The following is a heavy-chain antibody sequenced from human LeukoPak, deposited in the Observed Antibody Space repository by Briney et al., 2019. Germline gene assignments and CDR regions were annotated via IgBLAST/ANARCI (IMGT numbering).Heavy chain of an antibody. CDR2: IIISSSYI. Sequence: GGSLRLSGAASGFTFSSYSRNWVRQAPGKGLDWVSSIIISSSYIYYADSVKGRFTISRDNAKNSLYLQMNSLRAEDTAVYYCARDKRPYSSGWYRGGWFDPWGQGTLVTVSS. CDR3: ARDKRPYSSGWYRGGWFDP. J-gene: IGHJ5*02. D-gene: IGHD6-19*01. CDR1: GFTFSSYS. V-gene: IGHV3-21*01.